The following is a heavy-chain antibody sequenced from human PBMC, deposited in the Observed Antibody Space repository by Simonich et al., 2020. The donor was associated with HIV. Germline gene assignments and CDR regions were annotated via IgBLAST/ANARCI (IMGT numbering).Heavy chain of an antibody. CDR2: IYYSGST. D-gene: IGHD6-19*01. CDR1: GGSISSDY. Sequence: GPGLVKPSETLSLTCTVSGGSISSDYWSWIRQPPGKGLEWIGYIYYSGSTNYNPSLKSRVTISVDTSKNQVSLKLSSVTAADTAIYYCARGRPPGFSNGWYHFDFWGQGTLVTVSP. CDR3: ARGRPPGFSNGWYHFDF. J-gene: IGHJ4*02. V-gene: IGHV4-59*12.